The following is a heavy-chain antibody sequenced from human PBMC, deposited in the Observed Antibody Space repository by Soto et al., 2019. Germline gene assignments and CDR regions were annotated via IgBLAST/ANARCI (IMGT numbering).Heavy chain of an antibody. D-gene: IGHD1-26*01. Sequence: PGGSLRLSCAASGFPFSPYTMHWVRQAPGQRLEWVAVISYDGTNQYYADSVKGRFIISRDNSNNTLSLQMHSLKSEDTAVYFCARGAIVGVNDVFDVWGQGTMVTVSS. CDR1: GFPFSPYT. CDR3: ARGAIVGVNDVFDV. J-gene: IGHJ3*01. CDR2: ISYDGTNQ. V-gene: IGHV3-30*14.